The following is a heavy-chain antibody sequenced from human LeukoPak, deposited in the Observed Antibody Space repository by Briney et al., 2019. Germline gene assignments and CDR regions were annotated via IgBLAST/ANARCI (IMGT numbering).Heavy chain of an antibody. V-gene: IGHV3-7*01. D-gene: IGHD5-12*01. CDR1: GFTFSTSW. CDR2: INPDGSRI. J-gene: IGHJ4*02. Sequence: GGSLRLSCAASGFTFSTSWMTWVRQAPGKGLDWLGNINPDGSRINYVDSVKGRFTFSRDNAKNSLFLQMNSLRAEDTAVFYCARDPGYSNSPYYLDYWGQGTLVTVSS. CDR3: ARDPGYSNSPYYLDY.